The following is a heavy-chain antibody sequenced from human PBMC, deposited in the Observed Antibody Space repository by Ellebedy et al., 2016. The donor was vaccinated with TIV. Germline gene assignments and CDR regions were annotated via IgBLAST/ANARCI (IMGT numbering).Heavy chain of an antibody. CDR2: ISWNDDK. Sequence: SGPTLVXPTQTLTLTCTFSGFSLRTSGVGVGWIRQPPGKALEWLALISWNDDKRYSPSLKSRLTITKDTSKNQVVLTMTNMDPVDTATYYCAHRVGATSYYYYGMDVWGQGTTVTVSS. CDR1: GFSLRTSGVG. D-gene: IGHD1-26*01. CDR3: AHRVGATSYYYYGMDV. J-gene: IGHJ6*02. V-gene: IGHV2-5*01.